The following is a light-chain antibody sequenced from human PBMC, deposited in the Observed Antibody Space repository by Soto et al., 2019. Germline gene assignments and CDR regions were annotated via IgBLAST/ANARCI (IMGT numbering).Light chain of an antibody. V-gene: IGKV3-15*01. CDR3: QQYINWPPYT. J-gene: IGKJ2*01. Sequence: EIVMTQSPATLSVSPGERATLSCRASQSVSSSLAWYQQKPGQTPRLLIYGASTRATGVPARFSGGGSGTEFTLTISSLQSEDFAVYYCQQYINWPPYTFGQGTKLEIK. CDR1: QSVSSS. CDR2: GAS.